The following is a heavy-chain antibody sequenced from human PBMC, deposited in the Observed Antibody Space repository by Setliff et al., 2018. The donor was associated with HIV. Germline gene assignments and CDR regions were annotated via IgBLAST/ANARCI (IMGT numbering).Heavy chain of an antibody. Sequence: NPSETLSLTCTVSGDSIGGNYYWAWIRQPPGKGLEWIATVFSGGSSKYNPSLWSRVTISVDTSKNQFYLKMDSVTAADTAFYYCARYGPASVIWFGYLDYWGPGMSVTVS. D-gene: IGHD3-10*01. CDR1: GDSIGGNYY. CDR2: VFSGGSS. CDR3: ARYGPASVIWFGYLDY. V-gene: IGHV4-39*01. J-gene: IGHJ4*02.